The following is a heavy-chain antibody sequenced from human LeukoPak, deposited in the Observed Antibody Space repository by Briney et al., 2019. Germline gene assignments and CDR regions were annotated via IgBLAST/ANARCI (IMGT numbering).Heavy chain of an antibody. J-gene: IGHJ4*02. V-gene: IGHV4-31*03. CDR2: IYYSGST. Sequence: SETLSLTCTVSGGSISSGGYYWSWIRQHPGKGLEWIGYIYYSGSTYYNPSLKSRVTISVDTSKNQFSLKLSSVTAADTAVYYCARVPLGILYYFAYWGQGTLVTVSS. CDR3: ARVPLGILYYFAY. D-gene: IGHD3-16*01. CDR1: GGSISSGGYY.